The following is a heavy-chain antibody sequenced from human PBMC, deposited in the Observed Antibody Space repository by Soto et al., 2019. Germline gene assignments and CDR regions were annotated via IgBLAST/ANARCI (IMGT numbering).Heavy chain of an antibody. CDR1: GYTFADYG. CDR2: IGPYNGNT. Sequence: QAQLVQSGAEVKKPGASVKVSCQAGGYTFADYGISWVRQAPGQGLEWVGWIGPYNGNTNYAQKLQDRVTMTTDTSTNTAYMELRSLISDDTALYYCARCCCTVGSCYKCWPFDLWGRGTLLTVSS. D-gene: IGHD2-15*01. J-gene: IGHJ2*01. V-gene: IGHV1-18*01. CDR3: ARCCCTVGSCYKCWPFDL.